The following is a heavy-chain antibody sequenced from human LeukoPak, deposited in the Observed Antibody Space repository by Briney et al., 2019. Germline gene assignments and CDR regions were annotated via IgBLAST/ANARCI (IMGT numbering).Heavy chain of an antibody. CDR2: INAGNGNT. V-gene: IGHV1-3*01. CDR1: GYTFTSYA. CDR3: ATMDRYCSSTSCYCPY. Sequence: ASVKFSCKASGYTFTSYAMHWVRQAPGQRLEWMGWINAGNGNTKYSQKFQGRVTITRDTSASTAYMELSSLRSEDTAVYYCATMDRYCSSTSCYCPYWGQGTLVTVSS. D-gene: IGHD2-2*01. J-gene: IGHJ4*02.